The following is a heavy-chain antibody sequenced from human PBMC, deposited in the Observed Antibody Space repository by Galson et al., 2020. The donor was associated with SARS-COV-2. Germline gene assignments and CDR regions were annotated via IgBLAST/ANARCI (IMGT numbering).Heavy chain of an antibody. CDR1: GASISRGSYY. CDR2: IYTSGST. D-gene: IGHD3-22*01. Sequence: SATLSLTCTVSGASISRGSYYWRRIGQPAGKGRERSGRIYTSGSTNYNPSLKSRVTISVDTSKNQFSLKLSSVTAADTAVYYCAREFDSRGGYFDYWGQGTLVTVSS. J-gene: IGHJ4*02. CDR3: AREFDSRGGYFDY. V-gene: IGHV4-61*02.